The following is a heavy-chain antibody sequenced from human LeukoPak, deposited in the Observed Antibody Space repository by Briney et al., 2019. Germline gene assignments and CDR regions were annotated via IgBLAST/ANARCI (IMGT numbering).Heavy chain of an antibody. CDR1: GFTFSSYA. CDR2: ISYDGNNK. V-gene: IGHV3-30-3*01. D-gene: IGHD5-18*01. J-gene: IGHJ6*02. CDR3: ARDGDTAMAMDV. Sequence: GGSLRLSCAASGFTFSSYAMSWVRQAPGKGLEWVAVISYDGNNKYYADSVKGRFTISRDNSKNTLYLQMNSLRAEDTAVYYCARDGDTAMAMDVWGQGTTVTASS.